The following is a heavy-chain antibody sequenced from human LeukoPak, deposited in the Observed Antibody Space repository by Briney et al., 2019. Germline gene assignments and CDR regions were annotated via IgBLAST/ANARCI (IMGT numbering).Heavy chain of an antibody. J-gene: IGHJ5*02. D-gene: IGHD5-18*01. CDR2: IYHSGST. CDR3: ARVGGKGYSYGSNWFDP. Sequence: SETLSLTCAVSGGSISSGGYSWSWIRQPPGKGLEWIGYIYHSGSTYYNPSLKSRVTISVDRSKNQFSLKLSSVTAADTAVYYCARVGGKGYSYGSNWFDPWGQGTLVTVSS. V-gene: IGHV4-30-2*01. CDR1: GGSISSGGYS.